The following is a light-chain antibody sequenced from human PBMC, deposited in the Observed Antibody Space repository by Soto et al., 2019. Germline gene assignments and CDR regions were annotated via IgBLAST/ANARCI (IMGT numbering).Light chain of an antibody. J-gene: IGKJ1*01. Sequence: EILFTQSPATLSLSPGERATLSCRASQSVSSYLAWYQQKPGQAPRLLIYDASNRATGIPARFSGSGSGTDFTLTISRLEPEDFEVYYCQQRCNWPLTFGQGTKVDIK. CDR3: QQRCNWPLT. CDR1: QSVSSY. V-gene: IGKV3-11*01. CDR2: DAS.